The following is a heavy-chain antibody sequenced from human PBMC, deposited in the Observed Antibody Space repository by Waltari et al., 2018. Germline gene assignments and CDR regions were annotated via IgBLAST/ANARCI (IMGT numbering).Heavy chain of an antibody. CDR1: GFTFSSYG. V-gene: IGHV3-33*01. CDR2: IWYDGSKK. CDR3: AREPPLFGEGDYFDY. D-gene: IGHD3-10*02. Sequence: QVQLVESGGGVVQPGRSLRLSCAASGFTFSSYGMPWVRQAPGKGLEWVAVIWYDGSKKYYADSGKCRFTISRDNSKNTLYLQMNSLRAEDTAVYYCAREPPLFGEGDYFDYWGQGTLVTVSA. J-gene: IGHJ4*02.